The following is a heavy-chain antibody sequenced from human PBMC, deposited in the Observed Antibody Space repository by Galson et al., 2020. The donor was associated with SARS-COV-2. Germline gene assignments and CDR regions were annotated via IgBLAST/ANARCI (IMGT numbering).Heavy chain of an antibody. CDR2: IYHSGGAST. CDR3: AGLSTRAFYFDY. Sequence: SETLSLTCTVSGGSISSTGYYWGWVRRPPGKGLEWIGGIYHSGGASTYKTPSLTSRLTISVDTSKNQFSLKLSSVTAADTAVYYCAGLSTRAFYFDYWGQGTLVTVSS. D-gene: IGHD2-2*01. J-gene: IGHJ4*02. CDR1: GGSISSTGYY. V-gene: IGHV4-39*01.